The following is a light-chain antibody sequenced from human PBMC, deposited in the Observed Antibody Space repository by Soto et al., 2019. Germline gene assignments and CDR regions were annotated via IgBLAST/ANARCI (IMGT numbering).Light chain of an antibody. CDR3: SSYAGSNNFVV. CDR1: SSDVGGYHY. Sequence: QSALTQPPSASGSPGQSVTISCTGTSSDVGGYHYVSWYQQHPGKAPKLMIYEVSKRPSGVPDRFSGSKSGNTASLTVSGLQAEDDADYYCSSYAGSNNFVVFGGGTKLTVL. V-gene: IGLV2-8*01. J-gene: IGLJ2*01. CDR2: EVS.